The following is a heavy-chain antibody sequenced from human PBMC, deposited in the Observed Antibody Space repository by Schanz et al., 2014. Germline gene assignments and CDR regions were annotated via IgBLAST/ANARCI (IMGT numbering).Heavy chain of an antibody. CDR3: VRDAGRDGYNLAFDV. D-gene: IGHD1-1*01. J-gene: IGHJ3*01. V-gene: IGHV3-53*01. CDR2: LYTGGST. CDR1: GFTVSTHY. Sequence: EMQLVESGGGLIQPGGSLRLSCAASGFTVSTHYMTWVRQAPGKGLECVSVLYTGGSTFYAESVRGRFFISRDSSKNTLFLHMNSLRAEDTAVYYCVRDAGRDGYNLAFDVWGQGTLVTVSS.